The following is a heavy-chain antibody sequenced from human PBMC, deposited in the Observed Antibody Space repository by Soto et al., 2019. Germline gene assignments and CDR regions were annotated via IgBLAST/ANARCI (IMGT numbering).Heavy chain of an antibody. CDR1: GYTFTSYG. CDR3: ARDLAVALGDV. CDR2: LSAYNGNT. J-gene: IGHJ6*02. D-gene: IGHD6-19*01. Sequence: QVQLVQSGAEVKKPGASVKVSCKASGYTFTSYGISWVRPAPGQGLVWVGWLSAYNGNTKYAQRHQGRVTMTKDTSTSTAYMELRSLRADDTAVYCCARDLAVALGDVGGHGTTVNVSS. V-gene: IGHV1-18*01.